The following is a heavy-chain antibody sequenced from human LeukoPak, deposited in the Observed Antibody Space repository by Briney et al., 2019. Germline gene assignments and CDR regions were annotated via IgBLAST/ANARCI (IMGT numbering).Heavy chain of an antibody. D-gene: IGHD3-16*01. Sequence: SGGSLRLSCAASGFTFSSYWRDWVRKAAGKGLVWVSRISSDGSTTTYADSVKGRFTISRGNAKNTMYLQMNSLRAEDTAAYYCAKDYTGQIDYWGQGTLVTVSS. V-gene: IGHV3-74*01. J-gene: IGHJ4*02. CDR2: ISSDGSTT. CDR3: AKDYTGQIDY. CDR1: GFTFSSYW.